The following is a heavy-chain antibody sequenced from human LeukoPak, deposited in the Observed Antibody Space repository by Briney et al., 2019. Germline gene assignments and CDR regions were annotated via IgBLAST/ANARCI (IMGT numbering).Heavy chain of an antibody. CDR2: IYTSGST. V-gene: IGHV4-4*09. CDR1: GGSISSYY. CDR3: ARLERYYDSSGYYLNWFDP. J-gene: IGHJ5*02. D-gene: IGHD3-22*01. Sequence: PSETLSLTCTVSGGSISSYYWSWIRQPPGKGLEWIGYIYTSGSTNYNPSLKSRVTISVDTSKNQFSLKLSSVTAADTAVYYCARLERYYDSSGYYLNWFDPWGQGTLVTVSS.